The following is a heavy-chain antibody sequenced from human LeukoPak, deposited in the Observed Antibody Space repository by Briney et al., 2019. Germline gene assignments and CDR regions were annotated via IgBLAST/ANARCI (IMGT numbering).Heavy chain of an antibody. D-gene: IGHD6-19*01. CDR3: AKHRYSSGWDYFDY. CDR1: GFTFRNYV. V-gene: IGHV3-30*18. J-gene: IGHJ4*02. Sequence: PGGSLRLSCAASGFTFRNYVIHWVRQAPGKGLEWVAVTSSDLNVKLYADSVKGRFTISRDNSRSTLYLQMNSLRAEDTAVYYCAKHRYSSGWDYFDYWGQGTLVTVSS. CDR2: TSSDLNVK.